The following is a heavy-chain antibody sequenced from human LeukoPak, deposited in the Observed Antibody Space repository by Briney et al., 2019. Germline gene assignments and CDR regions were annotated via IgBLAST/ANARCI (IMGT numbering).Heavy chain of an antibody. CDR1: GGSISSYY. J-gene: IGHJ4*02. D-gene: IGHD6-13*01. V-gene: IGHV4-59*08. Sequence: SETLSLTCTVSGGSISSYYWSWIRQPPGKGLEWIGYIYYSGSTNYNPSLKSRVTISVDTSKNQFSLKLSSVTAADTAVYYCARARGRIAAAGKVGAFDYWGQGTLVTVSS. CDR3: ARARGRIAAAGKVGAFDY. CDR2: IYYSGST.